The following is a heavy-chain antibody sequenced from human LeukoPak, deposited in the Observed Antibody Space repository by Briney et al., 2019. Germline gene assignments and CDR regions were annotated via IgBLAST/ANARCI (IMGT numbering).Heavy chain of an antibody. CDR3: ARAPGYCSGGSCRDYYYYMDV. CDR2: ISSSSSYI. V-gene: IGHV3-21*01. CDR1: GFTFSSYS. J-gene: IGHJ6*03. D-gene: IGHD2-15*01. Sequence: PGGSLRLSCAASGFTFSSYSMNWVRQAPGKGLEWVSSISSSSSYIYYADSVKGRFTISRDNAKNSLYLQMSSLRAEDTAVYYCARAPGYCSGGSCRDYYYYMDVWGKGTTVTVSS.